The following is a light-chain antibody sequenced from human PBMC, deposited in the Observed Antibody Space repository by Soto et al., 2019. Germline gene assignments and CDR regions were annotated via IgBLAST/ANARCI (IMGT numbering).Light chain of an antibody. Sequence: DIQMTQNPYSLSASVGDRVTITCRASQAIRNDLGWYPQKPGKAPKRLIYAASSLQSGVPSRFSGSGSGTEFTLTISSLQPEDFATYYFQQSSTTPLTSGGRTNVDI. CDR2: AAS. CDR1: QAIRND. CDR3: QQSSTTPLT. V-gene: IGKV1-17*01. J-gene: IGKJ4*01.